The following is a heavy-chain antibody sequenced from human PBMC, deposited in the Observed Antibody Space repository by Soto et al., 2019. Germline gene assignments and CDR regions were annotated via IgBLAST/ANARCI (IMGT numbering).Heavy chain of an antibody. CDR3: ARGRGGQQLANWFDP. CDR1: GGTFSSYA. J-gene: IGHJ5*02. Sequence: GASVKVSCKASGGTFSSYAISWVRQAPGQGLEWMGGIIPIFGTANYAQKFQGRVTITADESTSTAYMELSSLRSEDTAVYYCARGRGGQQLANWFDPWGQGTLVTVSS. D-gene: IGHD6-13*01. CDR2: IIPIFGTA. V-gene: IGHV1-69*13.